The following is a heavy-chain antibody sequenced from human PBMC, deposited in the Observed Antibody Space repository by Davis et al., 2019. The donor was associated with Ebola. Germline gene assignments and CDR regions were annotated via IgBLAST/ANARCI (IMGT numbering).Heavy chain of an antibody. CDR2: IGTAGDT. CDR1: GFTFRTYD. V-gene: IGHV3-13*01. D-gene: IGHD4-17*01. Sequence: GESLKISYAASGFTFRTYDMHWVRQTTGKGLEWVSVIGTAGDTYYRGSVKGRFTISRENARNSLYLLMNSLTAGDTAVYYCARAQFGDVVLDYWGQGTLVTVSS. CDR3: ARAQFGDVVLDY. J-gene: IGHJ4*02.